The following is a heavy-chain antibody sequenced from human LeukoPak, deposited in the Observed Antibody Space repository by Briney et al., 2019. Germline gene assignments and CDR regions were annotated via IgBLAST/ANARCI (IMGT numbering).Heavy chain of an antibody. CDR2: ISGSGGDT. J-gene: IGHJ4*02. CDR1: GFTFSSYA. D-gene: IGHD2-2*01. CDR3: AKTGCTSTGCYENY. Sequence: TGGSLRLSCAASGFTFSSYAMSWVRQAPGKGLEWVSVISGSGGDTYYADSVKGRFTISRHNSKNTLYLQMNSLRAEDTAIYYCAKTGCTSTGCYENYWGQGTLVTVSS. V-gene: IGHV3-23*01.